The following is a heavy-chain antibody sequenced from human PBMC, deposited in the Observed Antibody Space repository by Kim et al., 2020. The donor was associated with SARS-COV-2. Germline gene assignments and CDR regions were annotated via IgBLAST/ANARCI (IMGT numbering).Heavy chain of an antibody. Sequence: VKGRFTISRDDSKSIAYLQMNSLKTEDTAVYYCARDGDSYGYLFGNAALWYWGQGTLVTVSS. CDR3: ARDGDSYGYLFGNAALWY. V-gene: IGHV3-49*02. J-gene: IGHJ4*02. D-gene: IGHD5-18*01.